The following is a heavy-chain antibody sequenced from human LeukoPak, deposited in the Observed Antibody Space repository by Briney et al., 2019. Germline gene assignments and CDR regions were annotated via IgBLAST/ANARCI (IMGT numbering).Heavy chain of an antibody. V-gene: IGHV3-30*02. D-gene: IGHD5-12*01. CDR2: VRFDGNNK. Sequence: GGSLRLSCATSGFTFNNYGMHWVRQAPGKGLEWVAFVRFDGNNKYYADSVRGRFTVSRDNSKNTVYLQMNSLRTEDTAVYYCVKVGLAGSSGRDFGYYDYWGQGTLVTVSS. CDR3: VKVGLAGSSGRDFGYYDY. J-gene: IGHJ4*02. CDR1: GFTFNNYG.